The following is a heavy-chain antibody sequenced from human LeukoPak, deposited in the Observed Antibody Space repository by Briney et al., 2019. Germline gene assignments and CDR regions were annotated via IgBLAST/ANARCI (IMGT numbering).Heavy chain of an antibody. J-gene: IGHJ3*02. Sequence: GGSLRLSCAASGFTFSSYGMHWARQAPGKGLEWVAVISYDGSNKYYADSVKGRFTISRDNSKNTLYLQMNSLRAEDTAVYYCAKGAMTNDAFDIWGQGTMVTVSS. V-gene: IGHV3-30*18. CDR2: ISYDGSNK. CDR3: AKGAMTNDAFDI. CDR1: GFTFSSYG.